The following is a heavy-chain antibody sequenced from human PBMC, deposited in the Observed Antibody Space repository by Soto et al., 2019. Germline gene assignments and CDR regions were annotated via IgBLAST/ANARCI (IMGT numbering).Heavy chain of an antibody. D-gene: IGHD3-3*01. Sequence: SGGSLRLSCAASGFTFSSYSMNWVRQAPGKGLEWVSSISSSSSYIYYADSVKGRFTISRDNAKNSLYLQMNSLRAEDTAVYYCARDREYYDFWSCYYDPPAFDIWSQRTIVTVSS. J-gene: IGHJ3*02. CDR1: GFTFSSYS. CDR2: ISSSSSYI. V-gene: IGHV3-21*01. CDR3: ARDREYYDFWSCYYDPPAFDI.